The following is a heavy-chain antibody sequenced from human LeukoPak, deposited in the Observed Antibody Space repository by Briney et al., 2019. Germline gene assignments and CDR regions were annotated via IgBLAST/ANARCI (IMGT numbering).Heavy chain of an antibody. CDR1: GFSVSSNH. D-gene: IGHD5-18*01. J-gene: IGHJ4*02. CDR2: ISRSGGTT. Sequence: GGSLRLSCAASGFSVSSNHMTWARQAPGEGLEWVSGISRSGGTTYYADSVKGRFTISRDNSKNMLYLQMSDLRAEDTAVYYCAKDRGAYTNAIGSDSWGQGTLVTVSP. V-gene: IGHV3-23*01. CDR3: AKDRGAYTNAIGSDS.